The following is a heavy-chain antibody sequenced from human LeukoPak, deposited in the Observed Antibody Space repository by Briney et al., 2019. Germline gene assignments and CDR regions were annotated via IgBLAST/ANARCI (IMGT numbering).Heavy chain of an antibody. CDR1: GFTFSSYT. CDR3: AKATVTTSRFDY. V-gene: IGHV3-23*01. D-gene: IGHD4-17*01. CDR2: ISASGGST. J-gene: IGHJ4*02. Sequence: GGSLRLSCAASGFTFSSYTMTWVRQAPGKGLEWVSAISASGGSTYYADSVKGRFTISRDNSKNTLYLQMNSLRAEDTAVYYCAKATVTTSRFDYWGQGTLVTVSS.